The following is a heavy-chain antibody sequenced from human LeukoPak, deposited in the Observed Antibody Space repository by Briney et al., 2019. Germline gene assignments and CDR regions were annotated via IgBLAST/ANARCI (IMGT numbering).Heavy chain of an antibody. CDR3: ARDRPVLLWFGELYPSLYYYYGMDV. J-gene: IGHJ6*02. D-gene: IGHD3-10*01. CDR2: INPNSGGT. V-gene: IGHV1-2*02. Sequence: ASVKVSCKASGYTFTGYYMHWVRQAPGQGLEWMGWINPNSGGTNYAQKFQGRVTMTRDTSISTAYMELSRLRSDDTAVYYCARDRPVLLWFGELYPSLYYYYGMDVWGQGTTVTVSS. CDR1: GYTFTGYY.